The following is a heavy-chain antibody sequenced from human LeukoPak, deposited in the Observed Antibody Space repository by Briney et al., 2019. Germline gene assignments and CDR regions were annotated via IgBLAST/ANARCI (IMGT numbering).Heavy chain of an antibody. D-gene: IGHD6-19*01. V-gene: IGHV3-21*01. CDR3: ASSGDRSDYYYGMDV. CDR2: ISSSSSYI. Sequence: GGSLRLSCAASGFTFSSYSMNWVRQAPGKGLEWVSSISSSSSYIYYADSVKGRFTISRDNAKNSLYLQMNSLRAEDTAVYYCASSGDRSDYYYGMDVWGTGTTVTVSS. J-gene: IGHJ6*04. CDR1: GFTFSSYS.